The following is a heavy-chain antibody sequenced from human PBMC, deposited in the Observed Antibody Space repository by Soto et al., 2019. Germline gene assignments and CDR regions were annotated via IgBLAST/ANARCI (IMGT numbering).Heavy chain of an antibody. J-gene: IGHJ4*02. CDR3: AGGLEYGEIVY. CDR1: GFTFSSYW. Sequence: EVQLVESGGGLVQPVGSLRLSCAASGFTFSSYWMHWIRLPPGKGLVWVSRIDTDTNDAAYADSVKGRFTISRDNAKNTLYLQMNSLRVEDTGVYYCAGGLEYGEIVYWGQGTRVTVSS. V-gene: IGHV3-74*01. CDR2: IDTDTNDA. D-gene: IGHD3-10*01.